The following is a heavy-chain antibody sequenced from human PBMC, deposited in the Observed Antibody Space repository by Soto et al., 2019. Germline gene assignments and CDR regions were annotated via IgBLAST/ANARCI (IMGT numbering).Heavy chain of an antibody. CDR1: GFSISSGYY. Sequence: KTSETLSLTCDVSGFSISSGYYWSWVRQAPGRGLEWIGSIYRSGNSYHNPSLETRLILSVDTSKNQFSLKLASVTAADTAIYYCAREKVGTTFFDNWGQGTQVTVSS. CDR2: IYRSGNS. V-gene: IGHV4-38-2*02. D-gene: IGHD1-1*01. J-gene: IGHJ4*02. CDR3: AREKVGTTFFDN.